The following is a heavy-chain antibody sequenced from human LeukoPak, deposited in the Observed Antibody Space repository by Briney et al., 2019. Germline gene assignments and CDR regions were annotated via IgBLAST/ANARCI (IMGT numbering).Heavy chain of an antibody. CDR3: AKDRVEWLVKDDAFDI. V-gene: IGHV3-23*01. D-gene: IGHD6-19*01. CDR2: ISGSGGST. Sequence: GGSLRLSCAASGFTFSSYAMSWVRQAPGKGLEWVSAISGSGGSTYYADSVKGRFTISRDNSKNTLYLQMNSLRAEDTAVYYCAKDRVEWLVKDDAFDIWGQGTMVTVSS. J-gene: IGHJ3*02. CDR1: GFTFSSYA.